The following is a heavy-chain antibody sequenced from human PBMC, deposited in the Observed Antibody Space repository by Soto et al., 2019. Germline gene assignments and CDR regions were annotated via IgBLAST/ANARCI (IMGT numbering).Heavy chain of an antibody. D-gene: IGHD3-16*02. CDR1: GFTVSSNY. Sequence: GGSLRLSCAASGFTVSSNYMSWVRQAPGKGLEWVSVIYSGGSTYYADSVKGRFTISRDNSKNTLYLQMNSLRAEDTAVYYCAREIVNIWGSYRANDAFDIWGQGTMVTVSS. CDR3: AREIVNIWGSYRANDAFDI. CDR2: IYSGGST. V-gene: IGHV3-66*01. J-gene: IGHJ3*02.